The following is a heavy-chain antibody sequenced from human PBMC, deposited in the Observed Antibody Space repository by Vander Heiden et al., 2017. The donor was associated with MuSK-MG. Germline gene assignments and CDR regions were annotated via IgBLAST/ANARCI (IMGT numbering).Heavy chain of an antibody. D-gene: IGHD2-21*02. Sequence: QVQLVQSGAEVQTPGSSVKVSCTASGGTFSSDANSWVRQGPGQGLEWMGGIIPIYGTANYAQKFQGRGTMTAYEATSTAYMELSSLRSEDTAVYVCERVTKEVTTARGWFDLWGQGTLVTVSS. CDR1: GGTFSSDA. V-gene: IGHV1-69*01. CDR2: IIPIYGTA. CDR3: ERVTKEVTTARGWFDL. J-gene: IGHJ5*02.